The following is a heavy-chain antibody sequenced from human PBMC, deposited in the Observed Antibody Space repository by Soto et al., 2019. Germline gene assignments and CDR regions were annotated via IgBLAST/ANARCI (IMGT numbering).Heavy chain of an antibody. V-gene: IGHV1-46*03. CDR2: INPSGGST. Sequence: ASVKVSCKASGYTFTSYYMHWVRQAPGQGLEWMGIINPSGGSTSYAQKFQGRVTMTRDTSTSTVYMELSSLRSEDTAVYYCARDPAAAGRSRYYYYYMDVWGKGTTVTVS. CDR3: ARDPAAAGRSRYYYYYMDV. D-gene: IGHD6-13*01. CDR1: GYTFTSYY. J-gene: IGHJ6*03.